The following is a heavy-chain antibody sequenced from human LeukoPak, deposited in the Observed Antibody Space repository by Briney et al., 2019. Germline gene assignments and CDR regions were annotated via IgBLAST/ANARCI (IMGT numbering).Heavy chain of an antibody. V-gene: IGHV4-38-2*02. J-gene: IGHJ4*02. CDR1: GYSISSGYY. CDR2: IYHSGST. CDR3: ARDRTTDYRLELRGDQYYFDY. D-gene: IGHD1-7*01. Sequence: SETLSLTCTVSGYSISSGYYWGWIRQPPGKGLEWIGTIYHSGSTYYNPSLKSRITISVDTSKNQFCLKLSSVTAADTAVYYCARDRTTDYRLELRGDQYYFDYWGQGTLVTVSS.